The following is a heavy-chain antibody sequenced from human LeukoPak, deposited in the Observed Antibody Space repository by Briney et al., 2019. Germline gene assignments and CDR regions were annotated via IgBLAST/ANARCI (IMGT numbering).Heavy chain of an antibody. J-gene: IGHJ4*02. V-gene: IGHV4-34*01. Sequence: KPSETLSLTCAVYGGSFGGYYWSWIRQPPGKGLEWIGEINHSGSTNYNPSLKSRVTISVDTSKNQFSLKLSSVTAADTAVYYCASWTWIQLYWGQGTLVTVSS. CDR3: ASWTWIQLY. CDR1: GGSFGGYY. CDR2: INHSGST. D-gene: IGHD5-18*01.